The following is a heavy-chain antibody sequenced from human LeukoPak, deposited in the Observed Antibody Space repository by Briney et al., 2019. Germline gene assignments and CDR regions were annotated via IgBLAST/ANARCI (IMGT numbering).Heavy chain of an antibody. CDR1: GFTFSSYG. CDR3: ARDRDDSSAYYRETLFDY. CDR2: IRYDGSNK. J-gene: IGHJ4*02. D-gene: IGHD3-22*01. Sequence: PGGSLRPSCAASGFTFSSYGMHWVRQAPGKGLEWVAFIRYDGSNKYYADSVKGRFTISRDNSKNTLYLQMNSLRAEDTAVYYCARDRDDSSAYYRETLFDYWGQGTLVTVSS. V-gene: IGHV3-30*02.